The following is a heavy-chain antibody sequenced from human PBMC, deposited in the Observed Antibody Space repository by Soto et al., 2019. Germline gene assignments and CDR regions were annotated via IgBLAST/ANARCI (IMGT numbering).Heavy chain of an antibody. V-gene: IGHV1-69*13. CDR3: ARDSAESRYFDWQRGWRYYYGMDV. Sequence: SVKVSCKASGGTFSSYAISWLRQSPGQGLEWMGGIIPIFGTANYAQKFQGRVTITADESTSTAYMELSSLRSEDTAVYYCARDSAESRYFDWQRGWRYYYGMDVWGQGTTVTVSS. CDR1: GGTFSSYA. D-gene: IGHD3-9*01. CDR2: IIPIFGTA. J-gene: IGHJ6*02.